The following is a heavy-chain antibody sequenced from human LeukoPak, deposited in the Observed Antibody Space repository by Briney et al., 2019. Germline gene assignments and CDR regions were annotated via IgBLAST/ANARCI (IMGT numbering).Heavy chain of an antibody. CDR2: IYYSGST. CDR1: GGSISSYY. D-gene: IGHD2-8*01. J-gene: IGHJ3*02. Sequence: SETLSLTCTVSGGSISSYYWSWIRQPPGKGLEWVGYIYYSGSTNYNPSLKSRVTISVDTSKNQFSLKLSSVTAADTAVYYCARQGVGDAFDIWGQGTMVTVSS. CDR3: ARQGVGDAFDI. V-gene: IGHV4-59*08.